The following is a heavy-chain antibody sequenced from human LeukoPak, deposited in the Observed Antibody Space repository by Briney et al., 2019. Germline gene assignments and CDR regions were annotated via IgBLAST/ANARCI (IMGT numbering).Heavy chain of an antibody. Sequence: GGSLRLSCAASGFTFSSYSMNWVRQAPGKGLEWVSSISSSSSYIYYADSVKGRFTISRDNAKNSLYLQMNSLRAEDTAVYYCARTTEWLRFPGEDYWGQGTLVTVSS. CDR2: ISSSSSYI. CDR1: GFTFSSYS. CDR3: ARTTEWLRFPGEDY. V-gene: IGHV3-21*01. D-gene: IGHD5-12*01. J-gene: IGHJ4*02.